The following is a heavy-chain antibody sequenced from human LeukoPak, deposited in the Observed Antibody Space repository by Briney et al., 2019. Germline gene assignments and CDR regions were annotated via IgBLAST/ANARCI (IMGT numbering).Heavy chain of an antibody. CDR2: IRGDGYDT. J-gene: IGHJ4*02. V-gene: IGHV3-74*01. CDR1: GFRFSDFW. Sequence: GGSLRLSCTASGFRFSDFWMHWVRQAPGKGLVWVSRIRGDGYDTNYADSVKGRFTISRDNAQNTLYLQMNSLRAEATAVYYCASDRVLGSGSLDNWGQGTLVTVSS. CDR3: ASDRVLGSGSLDN. D-gene: IGHD3-10*01.